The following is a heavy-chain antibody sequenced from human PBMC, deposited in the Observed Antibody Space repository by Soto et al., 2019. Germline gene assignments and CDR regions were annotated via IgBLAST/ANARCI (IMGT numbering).Heavy chain of an antibody. D-gene: IGHD1-26*01. CDR1: GVTFSSYA. CDR2: IIPIFGTA. CDR3: ARGLYSGSYSVYYFYGLDG. V-gene: IGHV1-69*13. Sequence: SVKVSCKASGVTFSSYAITWVRQAPGQGLEWMGGIIPIFGTANYAQKFQGRVTITADESTSTAYMELSSLRSEDTAVYYCARGLYSGSYSVYYFYGLDGWGQGTTVPVSS. J-gene: IGHJ6*02.